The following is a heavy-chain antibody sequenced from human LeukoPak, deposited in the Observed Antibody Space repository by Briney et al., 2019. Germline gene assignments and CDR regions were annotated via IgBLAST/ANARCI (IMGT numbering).Heavy chain of an antibody. CDR3: AAGWTLGALGF. J-gene: IGHJ4*02. CDR1: GFTFTSSA. Sequence: GTSVTVSCKASGFTFTSSAVQWVRQARGQRLEWIGWIVVGSGNTNYAQKFQERVTITRDMSTSTAYMELSSLRSEDTAVYYCAAGWTLGALGFWGQGTLVTVSS. V-gene: IGHV1-58*01. D-gene: IGHD3-16*01. CDR2: IVVGSGNT.